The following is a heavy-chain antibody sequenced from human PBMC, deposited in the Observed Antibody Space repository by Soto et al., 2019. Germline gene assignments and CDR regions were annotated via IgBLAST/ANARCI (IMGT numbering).Heavy chain of an antibody. V-gene: IGHV3-23*01. CDR3: AKTFYDFWSGYQNWFDP. J-gene: IGHJ5*02. CDR1: GFTFSSYA. D-gene: IGHD3-3*01. CDR2: ISGSGGST. Sequence: EVQLLESGGVLVQPGGSLRLSCAASGFTFSSYAMSWVRQAPGKGLEWVSGISGSGGSTYYADSVKGRFTISRDNSKNTLYLQMNSLRAEDTAVYYCAKTFYDFWSGYQNWFDPWGQGTLVTVSS.